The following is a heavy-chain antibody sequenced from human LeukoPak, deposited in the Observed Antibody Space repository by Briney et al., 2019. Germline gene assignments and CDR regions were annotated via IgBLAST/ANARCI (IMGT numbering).Heavy chain of an antibody. CDR3: ARDDDTSGTYAFDI. CDR1: GFNLDDYG. V-gene: IGHV3-20*01. J-gene: IGHJ3*02. D-gene: IGHD3-22*01. Sequence: PGGSLRLSCAGSGFNLDDYGMTWVRQVPGKGLEWVSGINRNGDRTGYADSVKGRFTISRDSAKNSLYLQMNSLRAEDTALYRCARDDDTSGTYAFDIWGQGTMVSVSS. CDR2: INRNGDRT.